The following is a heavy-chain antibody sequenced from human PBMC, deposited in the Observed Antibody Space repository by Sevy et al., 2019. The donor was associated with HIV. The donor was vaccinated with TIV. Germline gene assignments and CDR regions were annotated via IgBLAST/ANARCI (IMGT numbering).Heavy chain of an antibody. CDR2: INSDGSST. D-gene: IGHD2-15*01. V-gene: IGHV3-74*01. J-gene: IGHJ2*01. CDR3: ARGYCSGGSCYYWYFDL. CDR1: GFTFSSYW. Sequence: GWSLRLSCAASGFTFSSYWMHWVRQAPGKGLVWVSRINSDGSSTSYADSVKGRFTISRDNAKNTLYLQMNSLRAEDTAVYYCARGYCSGGSCYYWYFDLWGRGTLVTVSS.